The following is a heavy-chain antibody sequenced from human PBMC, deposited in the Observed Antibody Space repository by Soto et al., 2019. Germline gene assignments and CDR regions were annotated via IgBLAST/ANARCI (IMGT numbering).Heavy chain of an antibody. CDR2: ISSSSSYI. CDR3: ARDGFHCGCDCYHAYYFDY. J-gene: IGHJ4*02. D-gene: IGHD2-21*02. V-gene: IGHV3-21*01. Sequence: EVQLVESGGGLVKPGGSLRLSCAASGFTFSSYSMNWVRQAPGKGLEWVSSISSSSSYIYYADSVKGRFTISRDNAKNSLYLQMNSLRAEDTAVYYCARDGFHCGCDCYHAYYFDYWGQGTLVTVSS. CDR1: GFTFSSYS.